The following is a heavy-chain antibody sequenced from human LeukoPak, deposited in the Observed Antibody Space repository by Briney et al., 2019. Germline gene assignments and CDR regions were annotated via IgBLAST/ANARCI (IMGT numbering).Heavy chain of an antibody. CDR3: ARSYGSASYNIDY. Sequence: KPGRSLRLSCEVSGFTFSMYTMHWVRRAPGKGLEWVSFVSYDGSNEYYVDSVTGRFTISRDNSKNTLYLQMNSLRPEDTAVYYCARSYGSASYNIDYWGQGTLVTVSS. J-gene: IGHJ4*02. CDR2: VSYDGSNE. D-gene: IGHD3-10*01. V-gene: IGHV3-30*04. CDR1: GFTFSMYT.